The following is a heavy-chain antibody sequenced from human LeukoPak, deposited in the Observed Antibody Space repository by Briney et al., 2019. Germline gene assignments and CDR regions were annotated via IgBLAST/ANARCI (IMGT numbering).Heavy chain of an antibody. J-gene: IGHJ4*02. D-gene: IGHD3-10*01. CDR2: ISGSGGST. V-gene: IGHV3-23*01. Sequence: GGSLRLSCAASGFTFSSYGMSWVRQAPGKGLEWVSAISGSGGSTYYADSVKGRFTISRDNSKNTLYLQMNSLRAEDTAVYYCAKWSMVRGVTISTYFDYWGQGTLVTVSS. CDR3: AKWSMVRGVTISTYFDY. CDR1: GFTFSSYG.